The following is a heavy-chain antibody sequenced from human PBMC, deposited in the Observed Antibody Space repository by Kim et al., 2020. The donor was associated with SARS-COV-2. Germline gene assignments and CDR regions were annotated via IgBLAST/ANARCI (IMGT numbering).Heavy chain of an antibody. CDR3: ARYWPFRECWFDP. J-gene: IGHJ5*02. Sequence: SETLSLTCTVSGGSISSGGYYWSWLRQHPGQGLDWIGYIYYSGNTNYNPTLKSRVTISVDTSKNQFSLKLSTVTAADAAVYSCARYWPFRECWFDPWGQGTLVTVSS. CDR1: GGSISSGGYY. CDR2: IYYSGNT. D-gene: IGHD3-10*01. V-gene: IGHV4-31*03.